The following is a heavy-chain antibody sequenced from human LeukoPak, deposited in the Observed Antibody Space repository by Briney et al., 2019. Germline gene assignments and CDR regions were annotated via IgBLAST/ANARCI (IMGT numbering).Heavy chain of an antibody. CDR3: AKDKRGYSYGYDY. Sequence: GGSLRLSCAASGFTFSSYWMSWVRQAPGKGLERVSAISGSGGSTYYADSVKGRFTIFRDNSKNTLYLQMNSLRAEDTAVYYCAKDKRGYSYGYDYWGQGTLVTVSS. CDR1: GFTFSSYW. J-gene: IGHJ4*02. CDR2: ISGSGGST. V-gene: IGHV3-23*01. D-gene: IGHD5-18*01.